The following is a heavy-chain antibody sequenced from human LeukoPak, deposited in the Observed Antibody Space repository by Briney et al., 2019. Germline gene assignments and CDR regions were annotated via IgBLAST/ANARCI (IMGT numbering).Heavy chain of an antibody. D-gene: IGHD5-18*01. CDR1: GFTFSSYW. Sequence: PGGSLRLSCAASGFTFSSYWMSWVRQAPGKGLEWVANIKQHGSEKYYVDSVKGRFTISRDNAKNSLYLQMNSLRAEDTAVYYCARGSSGYSYGTYYFDYWGQGTLVTVSS. CDR3: ARGSSGYSYGTYYFDY. V-gene: IGHV3-7*01. J-gene: IGHJ4*02. CDR2: IKQHGSEK.